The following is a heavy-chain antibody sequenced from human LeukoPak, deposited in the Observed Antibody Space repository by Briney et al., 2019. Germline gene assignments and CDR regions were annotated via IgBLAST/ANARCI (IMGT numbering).Heavy chain of an antibody. J-gene: IGHJ4*02. Sequence: GGSLRLSCAASGFTFSRSWTNWVRQAPGKGLEWVANIKQDGSDKYYLDSVRGRFTISRDNAKDTLYLQMNSLRAEDTAVYYCARGDYDSSGYFPQYLDYWGQGTLVTVSS. D-gene: IGHD3-22*01. CDR2: IKQDGSDK. CDR1: GFTFSRSW. V-gene: IGHV3-7*04. CDR3: ARGDYDSSGYFPQYLDY.